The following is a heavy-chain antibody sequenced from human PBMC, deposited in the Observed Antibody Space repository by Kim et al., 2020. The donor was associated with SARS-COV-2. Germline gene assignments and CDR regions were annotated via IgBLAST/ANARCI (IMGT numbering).Heavy chain of an antibody. CDR1: GDIFSSHS. Sequence: SVKVSCKASGDIFSSHSISWVRQAPGQGLEWMGGITPLFGSASYAQKYQGRVTITADKSTHTAHMDLNSLTSEDTAVYYCAGSDFRSGYDYQWFDPWGQ. CDR3: AGSDFRSGYDYQWFDP. J-gene: IGHJ5*02. CDR2: ITPLFGSA. D-gene: IGHD3-3*01. V-gene: IGHV1-69*06.